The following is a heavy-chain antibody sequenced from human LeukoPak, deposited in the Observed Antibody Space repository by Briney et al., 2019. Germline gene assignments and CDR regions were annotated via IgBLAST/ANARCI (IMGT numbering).Heavy chain of an antibody. CDR1: GYSISRGYY. D-gene: IGHD3-10*01. Sequence: SETLSLTCGVSGYSISRGYYWAWIRQPPGKGLEWIGTIYHTGSTYYTPSLGSRVTISVDTSKNEFSLNLNSVPAADTAVYYCARAGWIITSGIDYWGQGALVTVSS. V-gene: IGHV4-38-2*01. J-gene: IGHJ4*02. CDR3: ARAGWIITSGIDY. CDR2: IYHTGST.